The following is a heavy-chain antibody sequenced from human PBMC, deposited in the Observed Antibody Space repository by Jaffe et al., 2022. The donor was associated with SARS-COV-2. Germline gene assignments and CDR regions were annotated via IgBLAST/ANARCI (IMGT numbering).Heavy chain of an antibody. CDR1: GFTFSSYG. CDR3: AKDITVGALGPGIDY. D-gene: IGHD1-26*01. V-gene: IGHV3-30*18. Sequence: QVQLVESGGGVVQPGRSLRLSCAASGFTFSSYGMHWVRQAPGKGLEWVAVISYDGSNKYYADSVKGRFTISRDNSKNTLYLQMNSLRAEDTAVYYCAKDITVGALGPGIDYWGQGTLVTVSS. J-gene: IGHJ4*02. CDR2: ISYDGSNK.